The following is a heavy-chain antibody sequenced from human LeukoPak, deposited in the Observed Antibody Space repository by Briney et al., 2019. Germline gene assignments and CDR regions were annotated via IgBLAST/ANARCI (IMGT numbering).Heavy chain of an antibody. D-gene: IGHD3-9*01. J-gene: IGHJ4*02. V-gene: IGHV4-30-2*01. CDR1: GGSISSGGYS. CDR2: IYHSGST. Sequence: PSQTLSLTCAVSGGSISSGGYSWSWLRQPPGTGLEWIGYIYHSGSTYYNPSLKSRVTISVDRSKNQFSLKLSSVTAADTAVYYCARGRGWLGYFDYWGQGTLVTVSS. CDR3: ARGRGWLGYFDY.